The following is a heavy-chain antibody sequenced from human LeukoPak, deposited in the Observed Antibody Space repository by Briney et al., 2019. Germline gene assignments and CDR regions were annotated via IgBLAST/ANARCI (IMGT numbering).Heavy chain of an antibody. D-gene: IGHD3-16*02. CDR2: INHSGGT. J-gene: IGHJ4*02. Sequence: SETLSLTCTLYGGSFNDSYWTWIRQPPGKGLEWIGEINHSGGTDYNPALRSRVTISADPSKNQLSLQLRSMTAADTGVYYCARVSGIMISLGGVISYFDYWGQGTLVTVSS. V-gene: IGHV4-34*01. CDR1: GGSFNDSY. CDR3: ARVSGIMISLGGVISYFDY.